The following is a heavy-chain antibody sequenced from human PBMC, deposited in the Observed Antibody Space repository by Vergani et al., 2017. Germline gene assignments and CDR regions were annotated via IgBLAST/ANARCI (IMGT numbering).Heavy chain of an antibody. V-gene: IGHV5-51*01. D-gene: IGHD3-3*01. CDR2: IYPGDSDT. Sequence: EVQLVQSGAEVKKPGESLKIACKASGYTFANYWIGWVRQMPGKGLEWMGVIYPGDSDTRYGPSFQGQVTISADKSISTAYLQWNSLKASDTAMYYCARRVNYDFWSDAFDIWGQGTMVTVSS. J-gene: IGHJ3*02. CDR1: GYTFANYW. CDR3: ARRVNYDFWSDAFDI.